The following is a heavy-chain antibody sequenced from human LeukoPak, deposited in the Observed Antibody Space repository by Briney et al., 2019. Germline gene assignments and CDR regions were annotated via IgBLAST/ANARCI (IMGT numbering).Heavy chain of an antibody. J-gene: IGHJ4*02. V-gene: IGHV3-23*01. CDR3: AKLPWGTAARPNFGMDY. D-gene: IGHD6-6*01. CDR2: ISGSGVST. CDR1: GFTFSSFA. Sequence: PGGSLRLSCAASGFTFSSFAMSWVRQAPGKGLEWVSAISGSGVSTYYVDSVKGRFTISRDNSKNTLYLQMNSLRAEDTAVYYCAKLPWGTAARPNFGMDYWGQGILVTVSS.